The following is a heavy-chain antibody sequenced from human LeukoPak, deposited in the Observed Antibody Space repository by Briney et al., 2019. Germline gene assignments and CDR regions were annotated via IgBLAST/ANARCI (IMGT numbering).Heavy chain of an antibody. CDR2: IKQDGSEK. J-gene: IGHJ5*02. CDR1: GFTFSIYS. CDR3: ARDTTVTTAGWFDP. Sequence: SGGSLRLSCAASGFTFSIYSMSWVRQAPGKGLEWVADIKQDGSEKYYVDSVKGRFTISRDNAKNSLYLQMNSLRAEDTAVYYCARDTTVTTAGWFDPWGQGTLVTVSS. V-gene: IGHV3-7*03. D-gene: IGHD4-17*01.